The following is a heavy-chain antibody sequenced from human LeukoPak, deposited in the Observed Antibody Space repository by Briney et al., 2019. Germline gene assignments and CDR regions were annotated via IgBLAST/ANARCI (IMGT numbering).Heavy chain of an antibody. Sequence: PGGSLRLSCAASGFTFDDYAMHWVRQAPGKGMEWVSLISGDGGSTYYADSVKGRFTISRDNSKNSLYLQMNSLRTEDTALYYCATYDSSGYYSVGEFAYWGQGTLVTVSS. D-gene: IGHD3-22*01. CDR1: GFTFDDYA. CDR2: ISGDGGST. V-gene: IGHV3-43*02. CDR3: ATYDSSGYYSVGEFAY. J-gene: IGHJ4*02.